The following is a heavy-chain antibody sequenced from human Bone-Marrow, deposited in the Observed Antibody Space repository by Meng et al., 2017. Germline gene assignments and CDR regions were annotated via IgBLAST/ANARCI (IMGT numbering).Heavy chain of an antibody. CDR2: INHSGGT. J-gene: IGHJ4*02. CDR1: GGTFSDYY. D-gene: IGHD5-18*01. CDR3: AGQGDTAMATFDY. V-gene: IGHV4-34*08. Sequence: QVQLQQWGAGLLKPSETLSLTCAVYGGTFSDYYWSWIRQPPGKGLEWIGEINHSGGTKYTPSLESRVTISIDTSKNQFSLKLSSVTAADTAIYYCAGQGDTAMATFDYWGQGTLVTVSS.